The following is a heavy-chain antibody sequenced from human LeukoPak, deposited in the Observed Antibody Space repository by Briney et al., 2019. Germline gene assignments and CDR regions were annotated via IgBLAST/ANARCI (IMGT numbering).Heavy chain of an antibody. Sequence: GRSLRLSCAASGLTFTSYAISWVRQAPGEWREWVSAISGSGGSTYYADSVKGRFTISRDNSKNTLYLQMNSLRAEDTAVYYCAKAPPMVRGVFDYWGQGTLVTVSS. D-gene: IGHD3-10*01. CDR3: AKAPPMVRGVFDY. V-gene: IGHV3-23*01. J-gene: IGHJ4*02. CDR1: GLTFTSYA. CDR2: ISGSGGST.